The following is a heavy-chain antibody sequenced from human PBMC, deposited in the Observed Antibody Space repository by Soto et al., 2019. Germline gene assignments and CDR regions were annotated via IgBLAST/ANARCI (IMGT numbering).Heavy chain of an antibody. Sequence: EVQLVESGGGLVQPGGSLRLSCAASGFSVGDNYMKWVRQAPGKGLEWVSLIYSGGSTFYADSVKGRFTISRDNSKNTLFLQMTNLRVDDTSVYYCARDRGYRWGQGTRVTVSA. CDR2: IYSGGST. CDR3: ARDRGYR. V-gene: IGHV3-66*01. D-gene: IGHD5-12*01. CDR1: GFSVGDNY. J-gene: IGHJ3*01.